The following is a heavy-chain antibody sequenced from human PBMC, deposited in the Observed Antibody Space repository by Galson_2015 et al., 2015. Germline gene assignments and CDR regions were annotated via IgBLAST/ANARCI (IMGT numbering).Heavy chain of an antibody. Sequence: SLRLSCAASGFTFNSHGVHWLRQAPGKGLEWVAVIWYDGSNQYYADSVKGRFTISRDNSKNTLYLQMNSLRAEDTAVYFCAREHPTSSWFDPWGQGTLVTVSS. CDR2: IWYDGSNQ. CDR1: GFTFNSHG. CDR3: AREHPTSSWFDP. V-gene: IGHV3-33*01. D-gene: IGHD6-6*01. J-gene: IGHJ5*02.